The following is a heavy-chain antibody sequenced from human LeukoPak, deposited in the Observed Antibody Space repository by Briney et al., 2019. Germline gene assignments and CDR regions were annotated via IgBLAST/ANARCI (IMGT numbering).Heavy chain of an antibody. CDR2: IYYSGST. Sequence: KASETLSLTCAVYGGSFSGFYWSWIRQPPGKGLEWIGSIYYSGSTYYNPSLKSRVTISVDTSKNQFSLKLSSVTAADTAVYYCARGVGVYYDSSGYSDYFDYWGQGTLVTVSS. CDR3: ARGVGVYYDSSGYSDYFDY. J-gene: IGHJ4*02. V-gene: IGHV4-34*01. CDR1: GGSFSGFY. D-gene: IGHD3-22*01.